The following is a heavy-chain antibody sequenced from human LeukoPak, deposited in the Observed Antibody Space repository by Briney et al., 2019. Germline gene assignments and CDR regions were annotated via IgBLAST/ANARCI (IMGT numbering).Heavy chain of an antibody. D-gene: IGHD3-22*01. CDR2: ISGDGGST. CDR3: AKDSSGYYYVFQH. J-gene: IGHJ1*01. Sequence: GGSLRLSCVASVFTFDDYAMHWVRQAPGKGLEWVSLISGDGGSTYYGDSVKGRFTISRDNSKNSLYLQMNSLGTEDTALYYCAKDSSGYYYVFQHWGQGTLVTVSS. CDR1: VFTFDDYA. V-gene: IGHV3-43*02.